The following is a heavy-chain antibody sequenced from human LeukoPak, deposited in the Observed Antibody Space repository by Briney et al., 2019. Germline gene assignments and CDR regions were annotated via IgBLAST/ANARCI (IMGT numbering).Heavy chain of an antibody. D-gene: IGHD3-10*01. CDR1: GGSISSGGYY. Sequence: SQTLSLTCTVSGGSISSGGYYWSWLREHPGKGLGWIGYIYNSGITYYNPSLKSRVTISVDRSKNQSSLKLSSVTATDTAVYYCARDKGFGDGGTGYMDVWGKGTAVTVSS. J-gene: IGHJ6*03. CDR3: ARDKGFGDGGTGYMDV. CDR2: IYNSGIT. V-gene: IGHV4-31*03.